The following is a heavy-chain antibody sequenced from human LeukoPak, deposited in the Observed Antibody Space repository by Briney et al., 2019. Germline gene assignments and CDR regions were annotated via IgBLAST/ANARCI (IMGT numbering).Heavy chain of an antibody. CDR1: GYTFTSYY. CDR3: AREFVGGRSGELGY. Sequence: RSGGSLRLSCAASGYTFTSYYLHWVRQAPGQGLEWMGIINPSGGSPNYAQKFQGRVTMTSDTSTSTVYMELRSLRSADTALYYCAREFVGGRSGELGYWGQGTLVTVSS. J-gene: IGHJ4*02. CDR2: INPSGGSP. D-gene: IGHD3-10*01. V-gene: IGHV1-46*01.